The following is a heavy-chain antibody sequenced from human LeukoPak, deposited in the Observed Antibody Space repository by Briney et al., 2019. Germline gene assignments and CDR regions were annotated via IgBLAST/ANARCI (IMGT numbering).Heavy chain of an antibody. CDR3: AKHRFESGGYHSTD. V-gene: IGHV3-23*01. J-gene: IGHJ4*02. D-gene: IGHD3-22*01. Sequence: GGSLRLSCAASGFTGSNNYMSWVRQAPGKGLARVSTISGGSGSTYCADSVKGRFTISRDNSKNTLYLQMNSLRDEDTAVYYCAKHRFESGGYHSTDWGQGTLVTVSS. CDR1: GFTGSNNY. CDR2: ISGGSGST.